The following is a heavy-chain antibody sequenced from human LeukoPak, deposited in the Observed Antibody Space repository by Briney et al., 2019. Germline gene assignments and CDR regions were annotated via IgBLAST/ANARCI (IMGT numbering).Heavy chain of an antibody. V-gene: IGHV4-59*01. D-gene: IGHD2-2*01. J-gene: IGHJ4*02. CDR3: ARVYCSSTSCYPFDY. CDR2: IHSSGSA. CDR1: GASITTYY. Sequence: SETLSLTCTVSGASITTYYWSWIRQPPGKGLEYIGQIHSSGSANYNPSLKSRVAMSLDASKNQFSLTIRSVTAADTAVYYCARVYCSSTSCYPFDYWGQGTLVTVSS.